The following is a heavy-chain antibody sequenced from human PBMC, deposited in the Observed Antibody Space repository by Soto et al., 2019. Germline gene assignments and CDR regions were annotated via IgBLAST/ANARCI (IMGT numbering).Heavy chain of an antibody. D-gene: IGHD3-9*01. CDR1: GFTFSDYY. V-gene: IGHV3-11*05. J-gene: IGHJ4*02. CDR2: ISSSSSYT. CDR3: AIPISFFDSYYFAY. Sequence: QVQLVESGGGLVKPGGSLRLSCAASGFTFSDYYMSWIRQAPGKGLEWLSYISSSSSYTNYADSVKGRFTISRDNAKNSLYLQMNILRAEDSAVYYCAIPISFFDSYYFAYWGQGTPVTVSS.